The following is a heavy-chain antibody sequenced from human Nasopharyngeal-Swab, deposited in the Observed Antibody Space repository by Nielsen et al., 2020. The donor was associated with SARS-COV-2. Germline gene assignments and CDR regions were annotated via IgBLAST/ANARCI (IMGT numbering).Heavy chain of an antibody. J-gene: IGHJ4*02. V-gene: IGHV3-23*01. CDR3: VKDGGGWYTSGWYYFDY. CDR1: GFTFDNFA. CDR2: LSGSGANT. Sequence: GESLKISCAASGFTFDNFAMSWVRQAPGKGLEWVSSLSGSGANTYYADSVKGRFTISRDNSKNTLYLLMNSLRAEDTALYYCVKDGGGWYTSGWYYFDYWGQGTLVTVSS. D-gene: IGHD6-19*01.